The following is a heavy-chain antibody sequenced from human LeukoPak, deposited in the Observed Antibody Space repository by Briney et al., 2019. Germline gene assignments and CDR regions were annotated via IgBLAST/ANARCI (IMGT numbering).Heavy chain of an antibody. CDR3: ARRPFGADY. Sequence: GGSLRLSCAASGFTFSNYWMGWVRQPPGKGLQWVANIKEDGSEKYYVDSVKGRFTISRDNAKNSVYLQMNSLRGEDTAVYHCARRPFGADYWGQGTLVTVSS. V-gene: IGHV3-7*01. J-gene: IGHJ4*02. CDR1: GFTFSNYW. D-gene: IGHD3-10*01. CDR2: IKEDGSEK.